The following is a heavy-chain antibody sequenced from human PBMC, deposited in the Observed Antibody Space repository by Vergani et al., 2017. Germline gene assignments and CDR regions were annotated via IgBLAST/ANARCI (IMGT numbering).Heavy chain of an antibody. J-gene: IGHJ5*02. V-gene: IGHV3-23*01. CDR2: ISGSGGST. CDR3: ARGAYCTNGVCWGWFDP. CDR1: GFTFSNYA. Sequence: EVQLLESGGGLVQPGGSLRLSCAASGFTFSNYAMSWVRQAPGKGLEWVSTISGSGGSTYYADSVQGRFTISRDNSKNTLYLQMNSLRAEDTAVYYCARGAYCTNGVCWGWFDPWGQGTLVTVSS. D-gene: IGHD2-8*01.